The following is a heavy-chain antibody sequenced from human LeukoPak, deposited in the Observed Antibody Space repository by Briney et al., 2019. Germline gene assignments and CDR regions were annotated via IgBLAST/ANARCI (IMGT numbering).Heavy chain of an antibody. CDR2: ISAYNGNT. D-gene: IGHD2-15*01. J-gene: IGHJ4*02. V-gene: IGHV1-18*01. CDR3: ARQYCSGGSCYRPFDY. Sequence: GASVKVPCKASGYTFTSYGISWVRQAPGQGLEWMGWISAYNGNTNYAQKLQGRVTMTTDTSTSTAYMELRSLRSDDTAVYYCARQYCSGGSCYRPFDYWGQGTLVTVSS. CDR1: GYTFTSYG.